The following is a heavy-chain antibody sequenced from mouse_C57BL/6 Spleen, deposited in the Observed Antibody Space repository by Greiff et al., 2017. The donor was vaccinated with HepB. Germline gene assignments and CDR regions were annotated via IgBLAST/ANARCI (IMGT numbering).Heavy chain of an antibody. CDR2: ISYDGSN. J-gene: IGHJ4*01. CDR1: GYSITSGYY. V-gene: IGHV3-6*01. CDR3: ASPYGSSYHYAMDY. D-gene: IGHD1-1*01. Sequence: DVHLVESGPGLVKPSQSLSLTCSVTGYSITSGYYWNWIRQFPGNKLEWMGYISYDGSNNYNPSLKNRISITRDTSKNQFFLKLNSVTTEDTATYYCASPYGSSYHYAMDYWGQGTSVTVSS.